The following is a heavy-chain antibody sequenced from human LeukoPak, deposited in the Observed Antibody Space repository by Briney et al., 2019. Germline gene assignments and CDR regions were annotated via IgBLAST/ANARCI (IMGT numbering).Heavy chain of an antibody. Sequence: SETLSFTCSVSGGSVTSGSYYWSWIRQPAGKGLEWIGRISTSGSTNYNPSLKSRVTMSLDTSKNQFSLKLNSLTAADTAVYYCARGAALAIDYWGQGALVTVSS. CDR1: GGSVTSGSYY. CDR3: ARGAALAIDY. CDR2: ISTSGST. J-gene: IGHJ4*02. D-gene: IGHD2-15*01. V-gene: IGHV4-61*02.